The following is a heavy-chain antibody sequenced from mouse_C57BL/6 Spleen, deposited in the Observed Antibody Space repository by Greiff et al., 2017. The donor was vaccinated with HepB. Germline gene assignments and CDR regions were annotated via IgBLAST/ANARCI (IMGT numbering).Heavy chain of an antibody. Sequence: EVNLVESGGGLVQPGGSLKLSCAASGFTFSDYYMYWVRQTPEKRLEWVAYISNGGGSTYYPDTVKGRFTISRDNAKNTLYLQMSRLKSEDTAMYYCARRNCDVEGYAMDYWGQGTSVTVSS. J-gene: IGHJ4*01. CDR3: ARRNCDVEGYAMDY. V-gene: IGHV5-12*01. CDR1: GFTFSDYY. D-gene: IGHD4-1*01. CDR2: ISNGGGST.